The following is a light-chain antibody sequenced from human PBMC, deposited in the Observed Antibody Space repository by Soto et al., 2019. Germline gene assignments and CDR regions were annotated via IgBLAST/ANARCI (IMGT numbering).Light chain of an antibody. CDR2: GAF. Sequence: EIVMTQSPATLSVSPGERATLSCRASQSVSSNLAWYKQKPGQAPRLLIYGAFTRATDIPARFSGSGSGTEFTLTISSLQSEDFAVYYCQQHNNWPPWTFGQGTKVESK. CDR3: QQHNNWPPWT. CDR1: QSVSSN. V-gene: IGKV3-15*01. J-gene: IGKJ1*01.